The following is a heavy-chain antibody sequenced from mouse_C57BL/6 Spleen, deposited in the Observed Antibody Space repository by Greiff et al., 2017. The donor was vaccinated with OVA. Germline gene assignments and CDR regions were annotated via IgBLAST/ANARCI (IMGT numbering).Heavy chain of an antibody. CDR3: ARGTNHYFDY. CDR2: INPGSGGT. Sequence: VHLVESGAELVRPGTSVKVSCKASGYAFTNYLIEWVKQRPGQGLEWIGVINPGSGGTNYNEKFKGKATLTADKSSSTAYMQLSSLTSEDSAVYFCARGTNHYFDYWGQGTTLTVSS. CDR1: GYAFTNYL. J-gene: IGHJ2*01. D-gene: IGHD1-3*01. V-gene: IGHV1-54*01.